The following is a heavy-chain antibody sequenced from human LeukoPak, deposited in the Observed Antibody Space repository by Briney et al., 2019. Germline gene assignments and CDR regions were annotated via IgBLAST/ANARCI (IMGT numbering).Heavy chain of an antibody. V-gene: IGHV4-59*08. J-gene: IGHJ6*02. CDR1: GGSFSGYY. Sequence: PSGTLSLTCAVYGGSFSGYYWSWIRQPPGKGLEWIGYIYYSGSTNYNPSLKSRVTISVDTSKNQFSLKLSSVTAADTAVYYCARHVDSGSYYWNYYYGMDVWGQGTTVTVSS. D-gene: IGHD1-26*01. CDR2: IYYSGST. CDR3: ARHVDSGSYYWNYYYGMDV.